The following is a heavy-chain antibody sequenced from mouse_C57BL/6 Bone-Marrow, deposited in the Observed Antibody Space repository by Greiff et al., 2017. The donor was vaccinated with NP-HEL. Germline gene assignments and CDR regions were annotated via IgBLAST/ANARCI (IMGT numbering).Heavy chain of an antibody. V-gene: IGHV1-64*01. CDR3: ARWELGRQVPYFDY. CDR2: IHPNSGST. J-gene: IGHJ2*01. Sequence: VKLQESGAELVKPGASVKLSCKASGYTFTSYWMHWVKQRPGQGLEWIGMIHPNSGSTNYNEKFKSKATLTVDKSSSTAYMQLSSLTSEDSAVYYCARWELGRQVPYFDYWGQGTTLTVSS. D-gene: IGHD4-1*01. CDR1: GYTFTSYW.